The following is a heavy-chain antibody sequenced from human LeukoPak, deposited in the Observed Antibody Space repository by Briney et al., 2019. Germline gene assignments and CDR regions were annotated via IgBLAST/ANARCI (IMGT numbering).Heavy chain of an antibody. CDR2: IKQDGSEK. CDR3: ARAGRELSPSAFDI. CDR1: GFTFSSYW. Sequence: GGSLRLSCAASGFTFSSYWMSWVRQAPGKGLEWVANIKQDGSEKYYVDSVKGRFTISRDNAKNSLYLQMNSLRAEDTAVYYCARAGRELSPSAFDIWGQGTMVIVSS. J-gene: IGHJ3*02. V-gene: IGHV3-7*01. D-gene: IGHD1-26*01.